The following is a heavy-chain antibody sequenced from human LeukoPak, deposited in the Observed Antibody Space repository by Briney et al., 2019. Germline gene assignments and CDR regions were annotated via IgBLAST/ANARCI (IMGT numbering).Heavy chain of an antibody. CDR3: AKASGYSFGHFDY. D-gene: IGHD5-18*01. Sequence: GGSLRLSCAASGFTFSNYWMTWFRQTPGKGLEWVGNIKPDGSEKYYVDSVKGRFTISRDNAKNSLYLQMNNLRPEDTALYYCAKASGYSFGHFDYWGQGTLVTVSS. J-gene: IGHJ4*02. CDR1: GFTFSNYW. V-gene: IGHV3-7*03. CDR2: IKPDGSEK.